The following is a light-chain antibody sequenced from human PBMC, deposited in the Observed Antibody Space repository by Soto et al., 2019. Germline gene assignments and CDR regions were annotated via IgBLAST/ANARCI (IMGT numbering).Light chain of an antibody. V-gene: IGLV2-23*01. Sequence: QSALTQPASVSGSPGQSITISCTGTSSDVGSYKLVSWYQQHPGKAPKLMIYEGSKRPSGVSNRFSGSKSGNTASLTISGVQAEDEAEYYCCSYAGSSVAFGGGTQLTVL. J-gene: IGLJ2*01. CDR2: EGS. CDR1: SSDVGSYKL. CDR3: CSYAGSSVA.